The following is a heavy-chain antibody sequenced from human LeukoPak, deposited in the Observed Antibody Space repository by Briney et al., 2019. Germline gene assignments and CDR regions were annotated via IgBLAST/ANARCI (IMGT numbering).Heavy chain of an antibody. V-gene: IGHV1-69*05. J-gene: IGHJ5*02. Sequence: SVKVSCKASGYTFTGYYMHWVRQAPGQGLEWMGGIIPIFGTANYAQKFQGRVTITTDESTSTAYMELSSLRSEDTAVYYCARLGSSGFWFDPWGQGTLVTVSS. CDR3: ARLGSSGFWFDP. D-gene: IGHD3-10*01. CDR2: IIPIFGTA. CDR1: GYTFTGYY.